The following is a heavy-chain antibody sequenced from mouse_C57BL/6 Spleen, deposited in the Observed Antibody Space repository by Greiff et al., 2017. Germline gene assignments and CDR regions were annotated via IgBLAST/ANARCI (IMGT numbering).Heavy chain of an antibody. D-gene: IGHD1-1*01. J-gene: IGHJ1*03. V-gene: IGHV14-2*01. CDR1: GFNIKDYY. CDR2: IDPEAGET. CDR3: ARNYGSSDWYFDV. Sequence: VQLQQSGAELVKPGASVKLSCTASGFNIKDYYMHWVKQRPEQGLEWIGRIDPEAGETKYAPKFQGKATLTADTSSNTAYLQLSSLTSEDTAVYYCARNYGSSDWYFDVWGTGTTVTVSS.